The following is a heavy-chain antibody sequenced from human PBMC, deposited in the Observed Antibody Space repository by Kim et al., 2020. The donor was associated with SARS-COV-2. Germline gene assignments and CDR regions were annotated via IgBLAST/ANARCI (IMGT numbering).Heavy chain of an antibody. CDR3: ASGQKFWYYFDN. CDR2: IDNAGII. Sequence: SETLSLTCNVSGGSIISHSWSWIRQPPGKGLQWIGCIDNAGIISYNPSLRSRVSISVDKSKNHFSLRLSSLTAADTAIYFCASGQKFWYYFDNWGQGTLV. D-gene: IGHD2-8*02. CDR1: GGSIISHS. J-gene: IGHJ4*02. V-gene: IGHV4-59*08.